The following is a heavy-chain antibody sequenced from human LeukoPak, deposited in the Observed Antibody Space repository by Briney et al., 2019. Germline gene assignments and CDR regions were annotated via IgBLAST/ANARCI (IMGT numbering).Heavy chain of an antibody. Sequence: ASVKVSCKASGYTFTSYGISWVRQAPGQGLEWMGWISAYNGNTNYAQKLQGRVTMTTDTSTSTAYMELRSLRSDDTAVYYCARTEGGKLYDFWSGYYLGYWGQGTLVTVSS. CDR2: ISAYNGNT. D-gene: IGHD3-3*01. V-gene: IGHV1-18*01. CDR1: GYTFTSYG. CDR3: ARTEGGKLYDFWSGYYLGY. J-gene: IGHJ4*02.